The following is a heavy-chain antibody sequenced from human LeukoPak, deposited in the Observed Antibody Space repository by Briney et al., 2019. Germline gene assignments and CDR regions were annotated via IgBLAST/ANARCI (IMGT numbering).Heavy chain of an antibody. Sequence: SETLSLTCTVSGGSISSYSWNWIRQPPGKGLEWIGYISHSGRTNYNPSLKSRVTMSVDRSKTQFSLRLTSVTAADTAVYYCARGYIYGPPFDYWGQGTLVTVSS. V-gene: IGHV4-59*12. CDR3: ARGYIYGPPFDY. J-gene: IGHJ4*02. CDR1: GGSISSYS. CDR2: ISHSGRT. D-gene: IGHD5-18*01.